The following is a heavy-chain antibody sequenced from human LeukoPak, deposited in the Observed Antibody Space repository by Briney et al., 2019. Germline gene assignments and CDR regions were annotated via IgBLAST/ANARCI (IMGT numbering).Heavy chain of an antibody. D-gene: IGHD2-21*01. CDR3: ARGGGDWGFHQSDY. V-gene: IGHV4-59*10. J-gene: IGHJ4*02. CDR1: GGSFSGYY. CDR2: IYTSGST. Sequence: SSETLSLTCAVYGGSFSGYYWSWIRQPAGKGLEWIGRIYTSGSTNYNPSLKSRVTISVDTSKNQFSLKLSSVTAADTAVYYCARGGGDWGFHQSDYWGQGTLVTVSS.